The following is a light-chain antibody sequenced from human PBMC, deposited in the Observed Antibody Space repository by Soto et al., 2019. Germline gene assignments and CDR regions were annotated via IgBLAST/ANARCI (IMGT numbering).Light chain of an antibody. CDR2: EDS. CDR1: SSDVGNYNF. Sequence: LAQPASLSGCPGQAITISCPGASSDVGNYNFVSWYQQHPGKAPKLMIYEDSHRPSGVSNRFSGSKSGNTASLTISGLQAEDEADYYCWSYAAASIHYVFGTGTKVTVL. J-gene: IGLJ1*01. CDR3: WSYAAASIHYV. V-gene: IGLV2-23*01.